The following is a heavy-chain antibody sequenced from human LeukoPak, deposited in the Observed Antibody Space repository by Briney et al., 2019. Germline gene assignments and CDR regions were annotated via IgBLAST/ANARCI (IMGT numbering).Heavy chain of an antibody. CDR2: INPNSGGT. CDR1: GYTFTGYY. D-gene: IGHD3-10*01. Sequence: GASVKVSCKASGYTFTGYYMHWVRQAPGQGLEWMGWINPNSGGTNYAQRFQGRVTMTRDTSISTAYMELSRLRSDDTAVYYCAREALLWFGEYDYWGQGTLVTVSS. CDR3: AREALLWFGEYDY. V-gene: IGHV1-2*02. J-gene: IGHJ4*02.